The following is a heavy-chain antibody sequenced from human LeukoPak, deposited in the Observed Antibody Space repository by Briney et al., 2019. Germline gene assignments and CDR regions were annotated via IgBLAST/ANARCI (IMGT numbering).Heavy chain of an antibody. CDR3: ARAPNSCWSFVY. V-gene: IGHV1-46*01. CDR1: GYTFTSYY. D-gene: IGHD6-13*01. CDR2: INPSGGST. Sequence: ASVKVSCKASGYTFTSYYMHWVRQAPGQGLEWMGIINPSGGSTSYAQKFHGRVTTTRYTSTSTVYMELSSLEAEDTAVYYWARAPNSCWSFVYWGQGTLVTVSS. J-gene: IGHJ4*02.